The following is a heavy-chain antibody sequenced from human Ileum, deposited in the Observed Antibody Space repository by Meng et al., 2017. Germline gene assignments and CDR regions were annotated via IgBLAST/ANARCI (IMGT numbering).Heavy chain of an antibody. D-gene: IGHD1-26*01. CDR3: ARSERSVYWYFDL. Sequence: GHLQQGGGGLLRPSEPLSLTCGVYGGSFSAYYWTWIRQPPGKGLEWIGEINHSATTYYSPSLMGRVSVSVDTSKNQFSLKLTSVTAADTAVYYCARSERSVYWYFDLWGRGTLVTVSS. CDR1: GGSFSAYY. CDR2: INHSATT. V-gene: IGHV4-34*01. J-gene: IGHJ2*01.